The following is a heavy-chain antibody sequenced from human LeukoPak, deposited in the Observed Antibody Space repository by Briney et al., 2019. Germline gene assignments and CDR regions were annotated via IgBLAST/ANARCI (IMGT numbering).Heavy chain of an antibody. CDR2: IYSSGST. Sequence: SESLSLTCTVSGGSISSYYWSWIRQPPGKGLECIGYIYSSGSTNYNPSLKSRVTISVDPSKNQFSLKLSSVTAADTAVYYCARHFSGTGNRWLQFEYWGQGTLVTVSS. D-gene: IGHD5-24*01. J-gene: IGHJ4*02. CDR3: ARHFSGTGNRWLQFEY. CDR1: GGSISSYY. V-gene: IGHV4-4*09.